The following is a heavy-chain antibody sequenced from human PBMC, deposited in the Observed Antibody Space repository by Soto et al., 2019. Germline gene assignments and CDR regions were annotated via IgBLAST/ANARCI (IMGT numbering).Heavy chain of an antibody. D-gene: IGHD7-27*01. J-gene: IGHJ4*02. Sequence: QVQLVQSGAEVKKPGSSVKVSCEASGGTFSGHAISWVRQAPGQGPEWMGGLIPLFGTTQHAQNFQDRLTITEDKSTSTAYMELTSLRFEDTAIYYCARGPNWGYRFDSWGQGPLVTVSS. CDR1: GGTFSGHA. CDR2: LIPLFGTT. V-gene: IGHV1-69*06. CDR3: ARGPNWGYRFDS.